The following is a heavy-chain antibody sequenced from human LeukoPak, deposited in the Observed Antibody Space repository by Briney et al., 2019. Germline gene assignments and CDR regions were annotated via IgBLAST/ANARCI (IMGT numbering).Heavy chain of an antibody. CDR3: VRDRVGPDY. V-gene: IGHV3-74*03. CDR1: GFTFSSAW. Sequence: GGSLRHSCAASGFTFSSAWMHWVRQGPGTGLVWVSRITDDGTTTYADSVKGRFTISRDNAKNTLYLQMNSLRAEDTAVYYCVRDRVGPDYWGQGTLVTVSS. D-gene: IGHD1-26*01. CDR2: ITDDGTT. J-gene: IGHJ4*02.